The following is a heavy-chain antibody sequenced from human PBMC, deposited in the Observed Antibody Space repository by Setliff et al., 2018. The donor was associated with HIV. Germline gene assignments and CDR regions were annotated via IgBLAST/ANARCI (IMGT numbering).Heavy chain of an antibody. D-gene: IGHD4-17*01. CDR3: AAKKSGDYPFN. CDR1: GGSISSSNYY. J-gene: IGHJ4*02. V-gene: IGHV4-39*07. CDR2: FYYSGST. Sequence: SETLSLTCAVSGGSISSSNYYWVWIRQPPGKELEWIGSFYYSGSTYFNPSLKSRVTISLDTSKNQFSLKVGSVTAADTAVYYCAAKKSGDYPFNWGQGTLVTVSS.